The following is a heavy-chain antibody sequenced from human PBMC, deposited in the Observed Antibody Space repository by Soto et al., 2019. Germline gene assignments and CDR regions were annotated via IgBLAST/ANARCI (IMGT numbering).Heavy chain of an antibody. V-gene: IGHV3-7*03. D-gene: IGHD3-10*01. CDR1: GFTFSSYW. J-gene: IGHJ4*02. Sequence: GGSLRLSCAASGFTFSSYWMSWVRQAPGKGLEWVANIKQDGSEKYYVDSVKGRFTISRDNAKNSLYLQMNSLRAEDMAVYYCARVSGSGSYYHTLDYWGQGTQVTVSS. CDR2: IKQDGSEK. CDR3: ARVSGSGSYYHTLDY.